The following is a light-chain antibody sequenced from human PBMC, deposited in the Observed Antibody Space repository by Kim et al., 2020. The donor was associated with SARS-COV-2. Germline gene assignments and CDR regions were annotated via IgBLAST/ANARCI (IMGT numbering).Light chain of an antibody. Sequence: QSVLTQPPSVSGAPGQRVTISCTGSTSNIGAGYDVHWYQQLPATAPKLLIYGNSNRPSGVPDRFSGSKSDTSASLAITGLQAEDEADYYCQSYDNSLSGYVFGGGTKLTVL. J-gene: IGLJ2*01. CDR2: GNS. CDR1: TSNIGAGYD. CDR3: QSYDNSLSGYV. V-gene: IGLV1-40*01.